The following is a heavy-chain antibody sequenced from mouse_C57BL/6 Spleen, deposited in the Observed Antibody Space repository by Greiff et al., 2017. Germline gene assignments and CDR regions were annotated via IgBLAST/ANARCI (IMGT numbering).Heavy chain of an antibody. CDR3: ARQEGSNGAWFAY. CDR2: INSDGGST. D-gene: IGHD1-1*01. CDR1: EYEFPSHD. V-gene: IGHV5-2*01. Sequence: VPVVESGGGLVPPGESLKLSCESNEYEFPSHDMSWVRKTPEKRLELVAAINSDGGSTYYPDTMERRFIISRDNTKKTLYLQMSSLRSEDTALYYCARQEGSNGAWFAYWGQGTLVTVSA. J-gene: IGHJ3*01.